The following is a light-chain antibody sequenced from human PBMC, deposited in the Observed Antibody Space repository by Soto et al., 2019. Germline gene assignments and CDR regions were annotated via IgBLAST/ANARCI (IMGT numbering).Light chain of an antibody. Sequence: DIQMTQSPSTLSASVGDRVTITCRASQSISDWLAWYQQKPGQAPKLLIYKASSLESGVPSRFRGSGSGTEFTLTISSLQPDDFATFYCQQYKGYPYTFGQGTKLEIK. V-gene: IGKV1-5*03. J-gene: IGKJ2*01. CDR2: KAS. CDR1: QSISDW. CDR3: QQYKGYPYT.